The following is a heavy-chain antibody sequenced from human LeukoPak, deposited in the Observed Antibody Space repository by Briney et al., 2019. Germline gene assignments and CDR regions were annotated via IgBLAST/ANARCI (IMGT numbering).Heavy chain of an antibody. D-gene: IGHD1-14*01. V-gene: IGHV4-59*01. CDR3: ARGRRYNVDY. Sequence: SETLSLTCTVSGGSISSYYWSWIRQPPGKGLEWIGYIYYSGSTNYNPSLKSRVTISVDTSKNQFSLKLSSVTAADTAVYYCARGRRYNVDYWGQGTLVTVSS. J-gene: IGHJ4*02. CDR1: GGSISSYY. CDR2: IYYSGST.